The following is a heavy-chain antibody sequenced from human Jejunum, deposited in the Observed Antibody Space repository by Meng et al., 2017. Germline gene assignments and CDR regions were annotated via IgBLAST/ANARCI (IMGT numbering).Heavy chain of an antibody. Sequence: GESLKISCAASGFTFNNAWMSWVRQAPGKGLEWVGRIKIKTDGGTTDYATPVKGRFSISRDDSKNMVYLQMNSLKTEDTAVYYCTTDYYSGSYRYHFYGRDVWGQGTTVTVSS. CDR1: GFTFNNAW. D-gene: IGHD6-6*01. J-gene: IGHJ6*02. V-gene: IGHV3-15*01. CDR3: TTDYYSGSYRYHFYGRDV. CDR2: IKIKTDGGTT.